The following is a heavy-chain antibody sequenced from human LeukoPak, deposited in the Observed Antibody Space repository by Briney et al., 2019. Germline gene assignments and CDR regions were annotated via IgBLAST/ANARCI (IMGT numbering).Heavy chain of an antibody. CDR3: ARVHNKDEP. CDR2: INSDASTT. CDR1: GFTFSYYW. J-gene: IGHJ5*02. V-gene: IGHV3-74*01. Sequence: QPGGSLSLSCAASGFTFSYYWMHWVRQAPGKGLVWVSHINSDASTTAYADSVRGRFTVSRDNAKNTLYLQMNSLRVEDTAMYYCARVHNKDEPWGQGTLVTVSS. D-gene: IGHD1-1*01.